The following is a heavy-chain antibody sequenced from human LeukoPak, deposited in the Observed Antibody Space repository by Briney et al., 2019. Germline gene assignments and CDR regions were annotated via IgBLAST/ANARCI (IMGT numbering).Heavy chain of an antibody. J-gene: IGHJ2*01. V-gene: IGHV4-34*01. Sequence: SETLSLTCAVYGGSFSGYYWSWIRQPPGKGLEWIGEINHSGSTNYNPSLKSRVSISVDTSKNQFPLKLNSVTAADTAVYYCARDYGGTDWCFDLWGRGTLVTVSS. D-gene: IGHD4-23*01. CDR3: ARDYGGTDWCFDL. CDR2: INHSGST. CDR1: GGSFSGYY.